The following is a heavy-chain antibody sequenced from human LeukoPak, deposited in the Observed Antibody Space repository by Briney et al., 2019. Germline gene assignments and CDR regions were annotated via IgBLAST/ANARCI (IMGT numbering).Heavy chain of an antibody. CDR1: GYTFTSYG. J-gene: IGHJ4*02. V-gene: IGHV1-18*01. Sequence: ASVTVSCKASGYTFTSYGISWVRQAPGQGLEGMGWISAYYGNTNYAQKLQGRVTITTDTSTSTADMELRSLRSDDTAVYYCARDFRSADPPDYWGEGTLVTVSS. D-gene: IGHD3-10*01. CDR3: ARDFRSADPPDY. CDR2: ISAYYGNT.